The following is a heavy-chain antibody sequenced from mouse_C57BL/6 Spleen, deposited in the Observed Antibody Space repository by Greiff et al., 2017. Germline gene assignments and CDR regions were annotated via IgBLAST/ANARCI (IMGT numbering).Heavy chain of an antibody. CDR1: GYTFTSYW. Sequence: QVQLQQPGAELVKPGASVKLSCKASGYTFTSYWMHWVKQRPGQGLAWIGMIHPNSGSTNYNEKFKSKATLTVDKSSSTAYMQLSSLTSEDSAVYYCARGGYYGSLDYWGQGTTLTVSS. J-gene: IGHJ2*01. CDR3: ARGGYYGSLDY. CDR2: IHPNSGST. D-gene: IGHD1-1*01. V-gene: IGHV1-64*01.